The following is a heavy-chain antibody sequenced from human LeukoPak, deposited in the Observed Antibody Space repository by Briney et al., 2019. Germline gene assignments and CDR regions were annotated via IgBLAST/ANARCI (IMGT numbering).Heavy chain of an antibody. J-gene: IGHJ4*02. CDR3: ARGFDSSGYYWTFDY. D-gene: IGHD3-22*01. CDR1: GFTVSSNY. Sequence: GGSLRLSCAASGFTVSSNYMSWVRQAPGKGLEWVSVIYSGGSTYYADSVKGRFTISRDNSKNTLYLQMSSLRAEDTAVYYCARGFDSSGYYWTFDYWGQGTLVTVSS. V-gene: IGHV3-66*01. CDR2: IYSGGST.